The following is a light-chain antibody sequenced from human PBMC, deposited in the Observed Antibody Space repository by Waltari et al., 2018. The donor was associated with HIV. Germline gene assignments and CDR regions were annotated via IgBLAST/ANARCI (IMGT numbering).Light chain of an antibody. CDR3: QVWDTSTV. V-gene: IGLV3-9*02. CDR1: HIGYYS. J-gene: IGLJ2*01. Sequence: SSELTQPPLVSVALGQESRLTCGGMHIGYYSGHWYQQKTGQAPVLVNYSDKYRPSGIPERFSGSKSGNSATLTITGAQAGDEADYYCQVWDTSTVFGGGTKPTVL. CDR2: SDK.